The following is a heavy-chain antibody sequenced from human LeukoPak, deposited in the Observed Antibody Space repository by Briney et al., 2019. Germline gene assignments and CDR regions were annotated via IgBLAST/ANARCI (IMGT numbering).Heavy chain of an antibody. CDR2: IKSKTDGGTT. J-gene: IGHJ4*02. Sequence: GGSLRLSCAASGFTFSNAWMSWVRQAPGKGLEWVGRIKSKTDGGTTDYAAPVKGRFTISRDDSKNTLYLQMNSLKTEDTAVYYCTTVGGCYYDSSGYYYEGYWGQGTLVTVSS. CDR3: TTVGGCYYDSSGYYYEGY. V-gene: IGHV3-15*01. D-gene: IGHD3-22*01. CDR1: GFTFSNAW.